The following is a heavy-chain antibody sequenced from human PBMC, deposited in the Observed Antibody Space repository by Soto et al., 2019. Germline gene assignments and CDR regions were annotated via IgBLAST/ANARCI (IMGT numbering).Heavy chain of an antibody. CDR3: ARLTIFGADYYYYGMDV. CDR1: GYTFTSYG. D-gene: IGHD3-3*01. Sequence: QVQLVQSGAEVKKPGASVKVSCKASGYTFTSYGISWVRQAPGQGPEWMGWISAYNGNTNYAQKLQGRVTMTTDTSTSTAYMELRSLRSDDTAVYYCARLTIFGADYYYYGMDVWGQGTTVTVSS. J-gene: IGHJ6*02. CDR2: ISAYNGNT. V-gene: IGHV1-18*01.